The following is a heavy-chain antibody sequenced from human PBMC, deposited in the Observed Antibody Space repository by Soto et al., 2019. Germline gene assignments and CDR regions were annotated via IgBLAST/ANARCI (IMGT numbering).Heavy chain of an antibody. CDR1: GFTFSSYS. CDR3: ARDWGYYYHYGMDV. Sequence: EVQLVESGGGLVKPGGSLRLSCAASGFTFSSYSMNWVRQAPGKGLEWVSSISSSSSYIYYADSVKGRFTISRDNAKNLLYLQMNSLRAKDTAVYYGARDWGYYYHYGMDVWGQGTTVTVSS. V-gene: IGHV3-21*01. CDR2: ISSSSSYI. J-gene: IGHJ6*02. D-gene: IGHD3-16*01.